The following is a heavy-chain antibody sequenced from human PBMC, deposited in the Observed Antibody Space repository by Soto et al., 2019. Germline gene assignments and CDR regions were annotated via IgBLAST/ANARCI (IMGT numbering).Heavy chain of an antibody. CDR3: ARHAAARRADVVAFQV. CDR2: IFYSGNI. D-gene: IGHD5-18*01. Sequence: QLHLQESGPGLVKPSETLSLSCIVSGGSISRSPYSWAWLRQPPGQGLEWIGTIFYSGNIYYSASLQSRVSISVDTAKEQFSLKVRSVTAAVTAVYYCARHAAARRADVVAFQVWGQGTPVTVYS. V-gene: IGHV4-39*01. CDR1: GGSISRSPYS. J-gene: IGHJ3*01.